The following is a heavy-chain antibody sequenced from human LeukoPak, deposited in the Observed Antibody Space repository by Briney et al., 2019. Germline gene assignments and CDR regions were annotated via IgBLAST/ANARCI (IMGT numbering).Heavy chain of an antibody. CDR1: GFTFSSYG. J-gene: IGHJ6*02. Sequence: PGGSLRLSCAASGFTFSSYGMHWVRQAPGKGLEWVAVIWYDGSNKYYAGSVKGRFTISRDNSKNTLYLQMNSLRAEDTAVYYCARGPPGYYGMDVWGQGTTVTVSS. CDR2: IWYDGSNK. CDR3: ARGPPGYYGMDV. V-gene: IGHV3-33*01.